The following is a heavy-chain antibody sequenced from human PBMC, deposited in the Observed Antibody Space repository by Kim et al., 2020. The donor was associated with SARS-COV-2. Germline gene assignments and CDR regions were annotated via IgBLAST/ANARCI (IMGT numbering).Heavy chain of an antibody. D-gene: IGHD6-13*01. CDR1: GGSISSSSYY. Sequence: SETLSLTCTVSGGSISSSSYYWGWIRQPPGKGLEWIGSIYYSGSTYYNPSLKSRVTISVDTSKNQFSLKLSSVTAADTAVYYCARGTAIIAAADYFDYWGQGTLVTVSS. CDR3: ARGTAIIAAADYFDY. J-gene: IGHJ4*02. V-gene: IGHV4-39*07. CDR2: IYYSGST.